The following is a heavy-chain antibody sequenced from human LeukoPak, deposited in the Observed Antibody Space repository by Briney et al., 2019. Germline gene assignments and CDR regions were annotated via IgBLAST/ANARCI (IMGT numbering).Heavy chain of an antibody. D-gene: IGHD1-26*01. CDR1: GGSISSYY. CDR3: ASGAGWESGY. V-gene: IGHV3-7*01. CDR2: IDQDGSEK. J-gene: IGHJ4*02. Sequence: PSETLSLTCTVSGGSISSYYWSWVRQTPEKGLEWVANIDQDGSEKNYVDSVKGRFTISRDNAKNSLFLQMNSLRAEDTAIYYCASGAGWESGYWGQGTLVTVSS.